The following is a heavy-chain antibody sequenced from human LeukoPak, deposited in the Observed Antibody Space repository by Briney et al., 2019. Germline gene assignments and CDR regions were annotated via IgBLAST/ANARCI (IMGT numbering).Heavy chain of an antibody. CDR3: ARLGDYGGNGDAFDI. CDR1: GGSISSSSYY. J-gene: IGHJ3*02. Sequence: PSETLSLTCTVSGGSISSSSYYRGWIRQPPGKGLEWIGSIYYSGSTYYNPSLKSRVTISVDTSKNQFSLILSSVSAADTAVYYCARLGDYGGNGDAFDIWGQGTMVTVSS. V-gene: IGHV4-39*01. CDR2: IYYSGST. D-gene: IGHD4-23*01.